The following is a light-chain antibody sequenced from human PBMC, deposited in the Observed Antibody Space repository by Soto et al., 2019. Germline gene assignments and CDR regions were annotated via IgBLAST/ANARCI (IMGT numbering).Light chain of an antibody. CDR2: AAY. CDR3: QQINSYPNT. CDR1: QGISNY. V-gene: IGKV1-9*01. Sequence: IQLTQSPSSLSASVGDRVTITCRASQGISNYLAWYQQIPGKAPKLLIYAAYTLQSGVPSRFSGSGAATHFTHTISSLQPEDFATYYCQQINSYPNTFGQGTRLEIK. J-gene: IGKJ5*01.